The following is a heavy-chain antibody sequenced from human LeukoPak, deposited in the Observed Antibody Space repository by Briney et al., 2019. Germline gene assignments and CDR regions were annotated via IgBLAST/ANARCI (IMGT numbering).Heavy chain of an antibody. Sequence: TSETLSLTCAVYGGSFSGYYWSWIRQPPGKGLEWIGEINHSGSTNYNPSLKSRVTISVDTSKNQFSLKLSSVTAADTAVYYCARARHWNYYYGMDVWGQGTTVTVSS. V-gene: IGHV4-34*01. J-gene: IGHJ6*02. CDR1: GGSFSGYY. CDR2: INHSGST. D-gene: IGHD3-3*01. CDR3: ARARHWNYYYGMDV.